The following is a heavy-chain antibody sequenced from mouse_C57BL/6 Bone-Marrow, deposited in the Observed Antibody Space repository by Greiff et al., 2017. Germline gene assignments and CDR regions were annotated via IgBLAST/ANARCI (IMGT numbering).Heavy chain of an antibody. CDR2: IWSGGST. D-gene: IGHD1-1*01. Sequence: QVQLQQSGPGLVQPSQILSITCTVSGFSLTSYGVHWVRQSPGKGLEWLGVIWSGGSTDYNAAFISRLSISKDNSKSQVFFKMNSLQADDTAIYYCARRGYGSSYPWYFDVWGTGTTVTVSS. CDR3: ARRGYGSSYPWYFDV. J-gene: IGHJ1*03. V-gene: IGHV2-2*01. CDR1: GFSLTSYG.